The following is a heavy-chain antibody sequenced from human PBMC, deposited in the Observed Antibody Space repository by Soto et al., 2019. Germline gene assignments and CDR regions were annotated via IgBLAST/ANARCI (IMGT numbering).Heavy chain of an antibody. D-gene: IGHD6-13*01. J-gene: IGHJ6*02. Sequence: SETLSLTCTVSGGSISSYYWIWIRQPPGKGLEWIGYIYYSGSTNYNPSLKSRVTISVDTSKNQFSLKLSSVTAADTAVYYCASSTVAYSTRGYYYYYGMDVWGQGTTVTVSS. CDR2: IYYSGST. CDR1: GGSISSYY. V-gene: IGHV4-59*01. CDR3: ASSTVAYSTRGYYYYYGMDV.